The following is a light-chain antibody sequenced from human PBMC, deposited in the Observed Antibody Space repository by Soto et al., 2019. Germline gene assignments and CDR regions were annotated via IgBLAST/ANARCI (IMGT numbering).Light chain of an antibody. J-gene: IGKJ2*01. CDR3: QQTKNIPYT. Sequence: DIQMTQSPSSLSASVGDRVTITCRASQSITTYLNWYQQKPGKAPKLLICAASNLQSGVPSRFTSSGSGTDFALTISSLQPEDFATYYCQQTKNIPYTFGQRTKLEIK. CDR2: AAS. V-gene: IGKV1-39*01. CDR1: QSITTY.